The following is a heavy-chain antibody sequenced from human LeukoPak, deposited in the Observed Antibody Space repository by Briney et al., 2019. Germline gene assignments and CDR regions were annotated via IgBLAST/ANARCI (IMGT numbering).Heavy chain of an antibody. CDR2: IDASGSDT. V-gene: IGHV3-23*01. D-gene: IGHD1-14*01. CDR1: EFPFSVYA. J-gene: IGHJ4*02. Sequence: GGSLRLSCEVSEFPFSVYAMAWVRQAPGQGLEWVSAIDASGSDTYYTDSVKGRFTISRDNSKNTVYLQMNSLRVEDTAVYYCADYRKPQGLDYWGQGTLVTVSS. CDR3: ADYRKPQGLDY.